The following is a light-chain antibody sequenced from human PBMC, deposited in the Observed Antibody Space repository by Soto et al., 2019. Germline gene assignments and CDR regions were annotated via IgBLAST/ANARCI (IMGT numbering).Light chain of an antibody. CDR1: QSISDT. J-gene: IGKJ1*01. Sequence: EIVMTQSPATLSLSPGGRVTLSCRASQSISDTIAWYQQKPGQAPRLLIYGASARATGFPARFSGSGSGTDFTLTISSLQSEDFAVYYCQQYNNWPWTFGQGTKVDIK. V-gene: IGKV3-15*01. CDR2: GAS. CDR3: QQYNNWPWT.